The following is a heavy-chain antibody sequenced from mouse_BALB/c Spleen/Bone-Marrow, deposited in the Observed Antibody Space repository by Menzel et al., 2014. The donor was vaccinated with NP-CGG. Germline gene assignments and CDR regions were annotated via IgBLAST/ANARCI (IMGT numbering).Heavy chain of an antibody. D-gene: IGHD2-1*01. Sequence: VQLQQSGAELVKPGASVKLSCKASGYTFTSYYIYWVKQRPGQGLEWIGEINPSNGGTNFNEKFKSKATQTVDKSSSTAYMELSSLASEDSAVYYCTRSNGNWFAYWGQGTLVTVSA. CDR2: INPSNGGT. CDR3: TRSNGNWFAY. V-gene: IGHV1S81*02. CDR1: GYTFTSYY. J-gene: IGHJ3*01.